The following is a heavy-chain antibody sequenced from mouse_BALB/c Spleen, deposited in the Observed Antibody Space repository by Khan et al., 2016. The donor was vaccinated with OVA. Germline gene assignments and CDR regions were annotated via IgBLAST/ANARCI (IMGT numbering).Heavy chain of an antibody. CDR1: GFTFSDYY. J-gene: IGHJ3*01. D-gene: IGHD1-1*02. Sequence: EVELVESGGGLVKPGGSLKLSCAASGFTFSDYYMYWVRQTPEKRLEWVATISDGGSSTYYPDSVKGRFTISRDNATNNLYLQMSSLKSADTAIYYCARAGYGGFAYWGQGTLVTVSA. CDR2: ISDGGSST. V-gene: IGHV5-4*02. CDR3: ARAGYGGFAY.